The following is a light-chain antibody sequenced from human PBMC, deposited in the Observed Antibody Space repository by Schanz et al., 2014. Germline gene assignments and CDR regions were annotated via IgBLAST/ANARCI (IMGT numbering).Light chain of an antibody. J-gene: IGKJ1*01. CDR2: LGS. CDR3: MQALETPT. Sequence: DILMTQSPLSLPVTPGEPASISCRSSQSLLHSNGYNFLDWYLQKPGQSPQLLIYLGSNRASGVPDRFSGSGSGTDFTLKISRVEAEDVGTYYCMQALETPTFGQGTKVEIK. V-gene: IGKV2-28*01. CDR1: QSLLHSNGYNF.